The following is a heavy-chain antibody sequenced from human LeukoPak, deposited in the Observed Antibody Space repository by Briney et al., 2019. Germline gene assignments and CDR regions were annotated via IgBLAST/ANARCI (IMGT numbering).Heavy chain of an antibody. Sequence: SETLSLTCTVSGGSISSYYWSWIRQPPGKGLEWIGYIYYSGSTNYNPSLKSRVTISVDTSKNQFSLKLSSVTAADTAVYYCARVSVGWFGELLYYLDYWGQGTLVTVSS. V-gene: IGHV4-59*01. CDR3: ARVSVGWFGELLYYLDY. CDR2: IYYSGST. J-gene: IGHJ4*02. D-gene: IGHD3-10*01. CDR1: GGSISSYY.